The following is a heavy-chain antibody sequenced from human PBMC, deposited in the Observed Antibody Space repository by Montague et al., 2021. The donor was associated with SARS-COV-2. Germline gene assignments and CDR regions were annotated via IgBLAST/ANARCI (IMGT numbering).Heavy chain of an antibody. CDR3: ARQLPSYCATNKCYPYHFDG. D-gene: IGHD2-8*01. CDR2: ISYTGRT. V-gene: IGHV4-39*01. Sequence: SETLSLTCTVSGGSISSPDHYWGWIRQSPGKGLEWIGSISYTGRTYYNPSLRSRVSFSMDTSKNHFSLSLSSVTVADTAVYFCARQLPSYCATNKCYPYHFDGWGQGALVTVSS. CDR1: GGSISSPDHY. J-gene: IGHJ4*02.